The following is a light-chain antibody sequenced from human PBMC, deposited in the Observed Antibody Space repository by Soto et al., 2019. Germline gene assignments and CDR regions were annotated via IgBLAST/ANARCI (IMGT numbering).Light chain of an antibody. Sequence: QSALTQPASVSGSPGQSITISCTGTSSDVGGYNYVSWYQQHPGKDPKLMIYEVSNRPSGVSNRFSGSKSGNTASLTISGLQAADEADYYCSSYTGSSTLVVFGGGTKVTVL. J-gene: IGLJ2*01. CDR1: SSDVGGYNY. CDR3: SSYTGSSTLVV. V-gene: IGLV2-14*01. CDR2: EVS.